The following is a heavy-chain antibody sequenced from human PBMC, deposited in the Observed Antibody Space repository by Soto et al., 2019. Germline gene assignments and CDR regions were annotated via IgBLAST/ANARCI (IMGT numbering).Heavy chain of an antibody. J-gene: IGHJ4*02. CDR2: ITAGNGNT. CDR1: GYIFTNFA. D-gene: IGHD6-13*01. CDR3: ARGWGGVAAAGTRLDF. V-gene: IGHV1-3*01. Sequence: QVQLVQSGAEVKKPGASVKVSCKTSGYIFTNFALHWVRQATGQRPEWMGWITAGNGNTKYSQNFQGRVTITRDTSATTAYMELGSLRSEDTAVYYCARGWGGVAAAGTRLDFLGQGTLVTVSS.